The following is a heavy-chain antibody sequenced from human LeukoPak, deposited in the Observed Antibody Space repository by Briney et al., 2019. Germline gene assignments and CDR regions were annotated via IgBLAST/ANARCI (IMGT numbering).Heavy chain of an antibody. CDR3: ASNIVVVLDAFDI. Sequence: SVKVSCKASGGTFSSYAISWVRQAPGQGLEWMGRIIPILGIANYAQKFQGRVTITADKSTSTAYMELSSLRSEDTAVYYCASNIVVVLDAFDIWGQGTMVTVSS. J-gene: IGHJ3*02. V-gene: IGHV1-69*04. CDR1: GGTFSSYA. CDR2: IIPILGIA. D-gene: IGHD2-21*01.